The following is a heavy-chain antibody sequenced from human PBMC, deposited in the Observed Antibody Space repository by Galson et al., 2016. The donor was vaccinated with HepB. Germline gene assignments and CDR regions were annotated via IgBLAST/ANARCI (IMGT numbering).Heavy chain of an antibody. V-gene: IGHV4-31*03. J-gene: IGHJ4*02. CDR1: GGSFTSGGYY. CDR3: ARLPVINIFDY. Sequence: TLSLTCTVSGGSFTSGGYYWSWVRQHPGKGLEWIGHIYSTGSTYYNPSLKSRVTISIDPSKNQFSLRLNSLAAADTAVYYCARLPVINIFDYWGQGTLVTVSS. CDR2: IYSTGST.